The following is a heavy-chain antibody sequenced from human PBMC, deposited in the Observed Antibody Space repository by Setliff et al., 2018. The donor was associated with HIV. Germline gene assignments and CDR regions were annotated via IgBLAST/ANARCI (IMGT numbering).Heavy chain of an antibody. CDR2: FIAVLDVT. CDR1: GGSSRTYS. CDR3: AGPRGDEAFDI. V-gene: IGHV1-69*10. J-gene: IGHJ3*02. D-gene: IGHD3-10*01. Sequence: SVKVSCKASGGSSRTYSINWVRQAPGQGLEWMGQFIAVLDVTSYAQKFQGRLTITADESTSTMYMELSSLRSDDTAVYYCAGPRGDEAFDIWGQGTMVTVSS.